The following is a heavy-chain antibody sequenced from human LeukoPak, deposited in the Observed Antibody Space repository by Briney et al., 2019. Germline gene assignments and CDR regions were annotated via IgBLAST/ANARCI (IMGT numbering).Heavy chain of an antibody. Sequence: SETLSLTCTVSGGSISSGGYYWSWIRQHPGKGLEWIGYIYYSGSTNYNPSLKSRVTISVDTSKNQFSLKLSSVTAADTAVYYCARGLRTVPTMVRGVVPWGQGTLVTVSS. CDR1: GGSISSGGYY. V-gene: IGHV4-61*08. CDR3: ARGLRTVPTMVRGVVP. J-gene: IGHJ5*02. CDR2: IYYSGST. D-gene: IGHD3-10*01.